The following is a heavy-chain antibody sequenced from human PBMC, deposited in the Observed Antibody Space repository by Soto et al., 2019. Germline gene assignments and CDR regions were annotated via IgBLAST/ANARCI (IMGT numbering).Heavy chain of an antibody. D-gene: IGHD3-3*01. CDR2: VYYSGST. Sequence: SETLSLTCTVSGGSVSSSSYYWGWVRQPPGKGLEWIGSVYYSGSTYYNPSLESRVTISVDKSKNQFSLKLMSLSAADTAVYYFGGLEGRANILYFFDFWSQGAPVPVSS. V-gene: IGHV4-39*01. CDR3: GGLEGRANILYFFDF. CDR1: GGSVSSSSYY. J-gene: IGHJ4*02.